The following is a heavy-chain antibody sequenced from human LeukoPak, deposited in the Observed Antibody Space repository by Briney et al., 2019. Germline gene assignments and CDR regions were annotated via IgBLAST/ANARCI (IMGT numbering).Heavy chain of an antibody. CDR3: AGRLGQGSYGMDV. CDR1: GFTFSSYS. Sequence: GGSLRLSCAASGFTFSSYSMNWVRQAPGKGLEWVSSISSSSSYIYYADSVKGRFTIFRDNAKNSLYLQMNSLRAEDTAVYYCAGRLGQGSYGMDVWGKGTTVTVSS. J-gene: IGHJ6*04. D-gene: IGHD3-22*01. CDR2: ISSSSSYI. V-gene: IGHV3-21*01.